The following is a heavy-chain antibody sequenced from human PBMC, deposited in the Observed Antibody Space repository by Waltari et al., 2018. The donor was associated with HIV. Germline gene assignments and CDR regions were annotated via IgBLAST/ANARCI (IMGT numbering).Heavy chain of an antibody. CDR2: INGDESRI. D-gene: IGHD6-19*01. J-gene: IGHJ4*02. CDR3: ARRHSSEGILDY. V-gene: IGHV3-74*01. Sequence: EVKLVESGGGLVPPGGSPKLSCVAYGFTVSNYWMHWVRQGPGKGLVWVPRINGDESRILYADSVKGRFTISRDNARNTLYLQMNSLRAEDTAVYYCARRHSSEGILDYWGQGTLVTVSS. CDR1: GFTVSNYW.